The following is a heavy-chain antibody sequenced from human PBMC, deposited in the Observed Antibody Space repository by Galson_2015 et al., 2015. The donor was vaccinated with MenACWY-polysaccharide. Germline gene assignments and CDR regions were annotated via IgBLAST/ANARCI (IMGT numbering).Heavy chain of an antibody. Sequence: SVKVSCKASGYTFTSYDINWVRQATGQGLEWMGWMNPNSGNTGYAQKFQGRVTMTRNTSISTAYMELSSLRSGDTAVYYCARSPWAAAGSRGGVGDDYWGQGTLVTVSS. CDR1: GYTFTSYD. CDR2: MNPNSGNT. J-gene: IGHJ4*02. CDR3: ARSPWAAAGSRGGVGDDY. D-gene: IGHD6-13*01. V-gene: IGHV1-8*01.